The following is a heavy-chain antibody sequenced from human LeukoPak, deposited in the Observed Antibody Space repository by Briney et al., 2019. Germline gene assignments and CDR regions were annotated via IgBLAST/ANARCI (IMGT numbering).Heavy chain of an antibody. V-gene: IGHV3-11*04. CDR1: GFTFSDCY. CDR2: ISSSGSTI. J-gene: IGHJ4*02. CDR3: ARDYGEYYDFWSGYYLDY. Sequence: GGSLRLSCAASGFTFSDCYMSWIRQAPGKGLEWVSYISSSGSTIYYADSVKGRFTISRDNAKNSLYLQMNSLRAEDTAVYYCARDYGEYYDFWSGYYLDYWGQGTLVTVSS. D-gene: IGHD3-3*01.